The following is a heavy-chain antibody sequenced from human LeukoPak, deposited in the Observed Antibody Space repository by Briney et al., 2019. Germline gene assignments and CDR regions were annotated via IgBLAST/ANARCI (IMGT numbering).Heavy chain of an antibody. Sequence: PGGSLRLSCAASGFTFSSYSMNSVRRPPGKGLEWVSSISSSTTYIYYGDSVKGRFTTSSDNAKNSLYLQMNSLRAEDTAVYYCARGRWGFGESNWFDPWGQGTLVTVSS. CDR2: ISSSTTYI. CDR3: ARGRWGFGESNWFDP. D-gene: IGHD3-10*01. CDR1: GFTFSSYS. V-gene: IGHV3-21*01. J-gene: IGHJ5*02.